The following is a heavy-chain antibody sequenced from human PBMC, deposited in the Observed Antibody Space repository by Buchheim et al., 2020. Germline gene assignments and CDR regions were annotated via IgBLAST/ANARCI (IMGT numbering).Heavy chain of an antibody. Sequence: QLQLQESGPGLVKPSETLSLTCTVSGGSISSSSYYWGWIRQPPGKGLEWIGSIYYSGSTYYNPSLQSRVTIPVDPSKNQFTLKLSSVTAADTAVYYCARHQQRFEWSGYLDYWGQGTL. V-gene: IGHV4-39*01. J-gene: IGHJ4*02. D-gene: IGHD3-3*01. CDR2: IYYSGST. CDR1: GGSISSSSYY. CDR3: ARHQQRFEWSGYLDY.